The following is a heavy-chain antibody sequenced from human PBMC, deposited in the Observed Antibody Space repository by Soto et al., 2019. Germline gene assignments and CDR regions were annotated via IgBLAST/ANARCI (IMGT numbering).Heavy chain of an antibody. CDR1: GFTFSSYA. CDR3: ARPLASNGGSCYY. J-gene: IGHJ4*02. D-gene: IGHD2-15*01. CDR2: ISGSGNAL. V-gene: IGHV3-48*01. Sequence: GGSLRLSCAASGFTFSSYAMSWVRQAPGKGLEWVSYISGSGNALSYADSVKGRFTISRDSAKDSLYLQMNNLRVEDTAVYYCARPLASNGGSCYYWGQGTLVTVSS.